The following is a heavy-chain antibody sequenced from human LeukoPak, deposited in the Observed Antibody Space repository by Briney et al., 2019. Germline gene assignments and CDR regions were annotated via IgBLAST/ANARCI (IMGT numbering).Heavy chain of an antibody. CDR1: GFTFTDYW. D-gene: IGHD6-13*01. J-gene: IGHJ4*01. CDR2: IRQGGSEK. Sequence: GGSLRLSCEVSGFTFTDYWMNWVRQAPGKGPEWVASIRQGGSEKTYVDSVKGRFTISRDNTKNSLPLQLNGLRAEDTAVYYCARDGTAAGLYFDLWGQGTLVTVSS. V-gene: IGHV3-7*01. CDR3: ARDGTAAGLYFDL.